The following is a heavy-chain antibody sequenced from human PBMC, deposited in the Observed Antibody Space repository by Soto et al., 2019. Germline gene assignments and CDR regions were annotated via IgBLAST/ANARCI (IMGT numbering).Heavy chain of an antibody. CDR2: ISWNSGSI. D-gene: IGHD3-3*01. Sequence: EVQLVESGGGLVQPGRSLRLSCAASGFTFVDYAMHWVRQAPGKGLEWVSGISWNSGSIGYADSVKGRFTISRDNANNSLYLQLISLRVEDTDLYYCANDNRASRLYDYWSGYFVAFDIWGQGTMVTVSS. CDR1: GFTFVDYA. V-gene: IGHV3-9*01. J-gene: IGHJ3*02. CDR3: ANDNRASRLYDYWSGYFVAFDI.